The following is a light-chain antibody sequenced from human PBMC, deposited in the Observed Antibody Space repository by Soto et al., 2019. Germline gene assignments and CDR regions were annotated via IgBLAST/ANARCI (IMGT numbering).Light chain of an antibody. CDR3: MQALQTRT. CDR2: LGS. V-gene: IGKV2-28*01. J-gene: IGKJ5*01. Sequence: DIVMTQSPLSLPVTPGEPASISCRSSQSLLHSSGYNYLDWFLQKPGQSLQLLIYLGSNRASGVTDRFSGSGSGTDFTLKISRVEAEDVGVYYCMQALQTRTFGQGTRLEIK. CDR1: QSLLHSSGYNY.